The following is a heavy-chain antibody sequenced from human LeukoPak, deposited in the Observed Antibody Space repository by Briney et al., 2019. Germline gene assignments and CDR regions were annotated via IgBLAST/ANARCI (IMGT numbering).Heavy chain of an antibody. D-gene: IGHD6-13*01. Sequence: SETLSLTFTVSGCSISSISYYWAWIRQPPGKGLEWLGITYDSGSTYHTPSLNGPLTTYIDTSKNQFSLKPSSVTAANTSVSYCARGDYSSTWSHDYYYMDVWGKGTTVTVSS. CDR3: ARGDYSSTWSHDYYYMDV. J-gene: IGHJ6*03. V-gene: IGHV4-39*01. CDR1: GCSISSISYY. CDR2: TYDSGST.